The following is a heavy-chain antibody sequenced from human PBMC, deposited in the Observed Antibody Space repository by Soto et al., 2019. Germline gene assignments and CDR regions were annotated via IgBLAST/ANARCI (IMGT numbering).Heavy chain of an antibody. D-gene: IGHD7-27*01. CDR2: IIPIFGTA. J-gene: IGHJ6*02. CDR3: AAHFNWGPSNYYYGMDV. CDR1: GGTFSSYT. Sequence: QVQLVQSGAEVKKPESSVKVSCKASGGTFSSYTISWVRQAPGQGLEWMGGIIPIFGTADYAQKFQGRVTITADESTSTAYMELTGLRSEDTAVYYCAAHFNWGPSNYYYGMDVWGQGTTVTVSS. V-gene: IGHV1-69*12.